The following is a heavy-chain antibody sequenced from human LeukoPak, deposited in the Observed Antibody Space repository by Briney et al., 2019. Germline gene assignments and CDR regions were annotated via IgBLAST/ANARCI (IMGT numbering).Heavy chain of an antibody. J-gene: IGHJ4*02. V-gene: IGHV4-34*01. Sequence: PSETLSLTCAVYGGSFSGYYWSWIRQPPGKGLEWIGEISHSGSTNYNPSLKSRVTISVDTSKNQFSLKLSSVTAAGTAVYYCARGRRITMIVVVIGGSYSDYWGQGTLVTVSS. CDR3: ARGRRITMIVVVIGGSYSDY. CDR2: ISHSGST. D-gene: IGHD3-22*01. CDR1: GGSFSGYY.